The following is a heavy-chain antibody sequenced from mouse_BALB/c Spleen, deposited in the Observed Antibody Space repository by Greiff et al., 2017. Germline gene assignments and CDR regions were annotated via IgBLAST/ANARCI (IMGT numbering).Heavy chain of an antibody. CDR2: ISSGGST. Sequence: EVQGVESGGGLVKPGGSLKLSCAASGFTFSSYAMSWVRQTPEKRLEWVASISSGGSTYYPDSVKGRFTISRDNARNILYLQMSSLRSEDTAMYYCAIITTGYWCFDVWGAGTTVTVSS. J-gene: IGHJ1*01. D-gene: IGHD1-1*01. CDR1: GFTFSSYA. V-gene: IGHV5-6-5*01. CDR3: AIITTGYWCFDV.